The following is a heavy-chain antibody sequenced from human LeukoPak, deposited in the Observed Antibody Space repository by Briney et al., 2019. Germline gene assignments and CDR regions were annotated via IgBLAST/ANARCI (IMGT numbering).Heavy chain of an antibody. CDR1: GFTFSDYY. CDR3: ARDRYYDSSGYWNY. V-gene: IGHV3-11*01. D-gene: IGHD3-22*01. J-gene: IGHJ4*02. Sequence: GGSLRLCCAASGFTFSDYYMSWIRQAPGKGLEWVSYISSSGSTIYYADSVKGRFTISRDNAKNSLYLQMNSLRAEDTAVYYCARDRYYDSSGYWNYWGQGTLVTVSS. CDR2: ISSSGSTI.